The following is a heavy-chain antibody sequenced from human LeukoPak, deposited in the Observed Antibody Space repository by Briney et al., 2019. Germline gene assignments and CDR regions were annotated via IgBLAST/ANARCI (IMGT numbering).Heavy chain of an antibody. CDR1: GFTCSGYA. Sequence: TGGYLRCYGAGSGFTCSGYAMSWDRQAPGKGLKWVSAISSNGDNTYYADSVKGRFTISRDNSKNTLYLQMNSLRAEDTAVYYCARDQAIVVVTAMDYWGQGTLVTVSS. V-gene: IGHV3-23*01. D-gene: IGHD2-21*02. CDR2: ISSNGDNT. J-gene: IGHJ4*02. CDR3: ARDQAIVVVTAMDY.